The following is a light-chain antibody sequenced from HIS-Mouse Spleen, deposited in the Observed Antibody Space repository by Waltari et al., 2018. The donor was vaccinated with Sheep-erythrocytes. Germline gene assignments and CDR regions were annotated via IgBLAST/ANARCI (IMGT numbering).Light chain of an antibody. CDR3: CSYAGSYNHV. V-gene: IGLV2-11*01. J-gene: IGLJ1*01. CDR1: SINVGGYNY. CDR2: DVS. Sequence: QSALPQPRSVSGSPGQSVTIPCTGTSINVGGYNYVSWYQPHPGKAPKLMIYDVSKRPSGVPDRFSGSKSGNTASLTISGLQAEDEADYYCCSYAGSYNHVFATGTKVTVL.